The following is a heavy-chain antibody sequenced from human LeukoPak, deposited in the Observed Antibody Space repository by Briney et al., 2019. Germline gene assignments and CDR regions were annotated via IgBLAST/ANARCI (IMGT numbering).Heavy chain of an antibody. J-gene: IGHJ4*02. D-gene: IGHD6-6*01. CDR1: GFTFSNYA. V-gene: IGHV3-30*02. CDR2: IRYDGSNK. Sequence: PGGSLRLSCAASGFTFSNYAMHWVRQAPGKGLEWVAFIRYDGSNKYYADSVKGRFTISRDNSKNTLFLQMNSLRGEDMAVYYCTKAPTSSRLQYFDSWGQGTLVTVSS. CDR3: TKAPTSSRLQYFDS.